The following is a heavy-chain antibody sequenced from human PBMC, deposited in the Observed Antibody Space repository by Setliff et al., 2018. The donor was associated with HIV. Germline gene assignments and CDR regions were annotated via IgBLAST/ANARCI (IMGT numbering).Heavy chain of an antibody. V-gene: IGHV3-15*01. CDR3: ATDALHIWGTYRVGVVEY. CDR1: GFSFSNAW. Sequence: GASLTISCAAAGFSFSNAWMNWVRPAPGRGLEWVGRIKDKTDGATTDSAAPVKGRFTISRDDSKHTLYLQMNSLKTEDTAVYYCATDALHIWGTYRVGVVEYWGQGVLGTVAS. J-gene: IGHJ4*02. D-gene: IGHD3-16*02. CDR2: IKDKTDGATT.